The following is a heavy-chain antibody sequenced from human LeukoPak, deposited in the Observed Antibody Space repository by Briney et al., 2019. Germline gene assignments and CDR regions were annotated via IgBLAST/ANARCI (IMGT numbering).Heavy chain of an antibody. D-gene: IGHD3-3*01. Sequence: GGTNYSQKFQGRVTMTRDTSISTAYMELSRLRSDDTAVYYCARDTGITIFGVVTRLFDYWGQGTLVTVSS. CDR3: ARDTGITIFGVVTRLFDY. CDR2: GGT. V-gene: IGHV1-2*02. J-gene: IGHJ4*02.